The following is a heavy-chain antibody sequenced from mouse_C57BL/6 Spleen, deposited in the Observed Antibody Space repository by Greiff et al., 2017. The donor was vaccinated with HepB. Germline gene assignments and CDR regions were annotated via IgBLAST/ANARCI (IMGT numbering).Heavy chain of an antibody. D-gene: IGHD1-1*01. CDR2: ISDGGSYT. V-gene: IGHV5-4*01. CDR1: GFTFSSYA. Sequence: EVQRVESGGGLVKPGGSLKLSCAASGFTFSSYAMSWVRQTPEKRLKWVATISDGGSYTYYPDNVKGRFTISRDNAKNNLYLQMSHLKSEDTAMYYCARDRGVYYYGSSPFAYWGQGTLVTVSA. CDR3: ARDRGVYYYGSSPFAY. J-gene: IGHJ3*01.